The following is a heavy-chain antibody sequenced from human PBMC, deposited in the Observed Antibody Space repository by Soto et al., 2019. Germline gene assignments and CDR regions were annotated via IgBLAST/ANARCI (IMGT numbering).Heavy chain of an antibody. Sequence: EVQLVESGGGLVQPGGSLRLSCVASDFTFSSYWMHWVRQVPGKGLVWVSRIHSDGSSTTYADSVKGRFTISRDNAKNTVYLQMASLRVEDTAVYDCARGDVGAFDLWGQGTMVTVSS. J-gene: IGHJ3*01. CDR1: DFTFSSYW. CDR2: IHSDGSST. V-gene: IGHV3-74*03. D-gene: IGHD1-26*01. CDR3: ARGDVGAFDL.